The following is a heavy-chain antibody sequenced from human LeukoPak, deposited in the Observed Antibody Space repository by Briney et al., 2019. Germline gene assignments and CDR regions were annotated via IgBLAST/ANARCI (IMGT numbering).Heavy chain of an antibody. CDR3: ARAYYYDSSGFDAFDI. CDR2: INWNGGST. J-gene: IGHJ3*02. CDR1: GFTFDDYG. D-gene: IGHD3-22*01. Sequence: GGSLRLSCAASGFTFDDYGMSWVRQAPGKGLEWGSGINWNGGSTDYADSVKGRFTISRDNAKNSLYLQMNSLRAEDTALYYCARAYYYDSSGFDAFDIWGQGTMVTVSS. V-gene: IGHV3-20*04.